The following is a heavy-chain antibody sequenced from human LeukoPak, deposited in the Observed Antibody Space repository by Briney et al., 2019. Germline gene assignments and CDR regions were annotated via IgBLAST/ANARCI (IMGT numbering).Heavy chain of an antibody. Sequence: GGSLRLSCAASGFTVSSNYMSWVRQAPGKGLEWVSVIYSGGSTYYEESWKGGFTISRENSKNTLYLQMNSLRAEDTAVYYCAIGQSYSSYPLGYWGQGTLVTVSS. CDR1: GFTVSSNY. V-gene: IGHV3-53*01. J-gene: IGHJ4*02. D-gene: IGHD4-11*01. CDR3: AIGQSYSSYPLGY. CDR2: IYSGGST.